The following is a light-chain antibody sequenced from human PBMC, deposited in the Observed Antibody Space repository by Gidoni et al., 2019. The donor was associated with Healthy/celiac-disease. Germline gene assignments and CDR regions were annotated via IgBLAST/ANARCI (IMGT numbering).Light chain of an antibody. V-gene: IGKV3-20*01. Sequence: EMVLTQSPGTRSLSPGERATLSCRASQSVSSSYFAWYQQKPGQAPRLLIYGASSRATGIPDRFSGSGSGTDFTLTISRLEPEDFAVYYCQQYGSSPRYTFGQGTKLEIK. J-gene: IGKJ2*01. CDR2: GAS. CDR1: QSVSSSY. CDR3: QQYGSSPRYT.